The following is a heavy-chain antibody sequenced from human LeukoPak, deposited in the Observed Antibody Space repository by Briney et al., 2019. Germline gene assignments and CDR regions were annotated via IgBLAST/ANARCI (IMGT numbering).Heavy chain of an antibody. D-gene: IGHD3-16*01. CDR3: ARDPIGFFDI. J-gene: IGHJ3*02. Sequence: ASVKVSCKASGYTFTGYYMHWVRQAPGQGLEWMGWISAYNGNTNYAQKLQGRVTMTTDTSTSTAYMELRSLRSDDTAVYYCARDPIGFFDIWGQGTMVTVSS. V-gene: IGHV1-18*04. CDR2: ISAYNGNT. CDR1: GYTFTGYY.